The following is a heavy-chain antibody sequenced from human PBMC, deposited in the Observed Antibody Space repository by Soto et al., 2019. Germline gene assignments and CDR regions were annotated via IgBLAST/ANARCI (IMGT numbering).Heavy chain of an antibody. D-gene: IGHD3-16*01. Sequence: EVQLVESGGGLVQPGGSLKLSCAASGFTFGASALQWVRQASGKGLEWLGRIGSRGESYATTYDVSVKGRFTISRDDSKNTLYLQMNSLKTEDTAVYYCTTGLGGYGAFDIWGQGTMVTVSS. V-gene: IGHV3-73*02. CDR2: IGSRGESYAT. CDR1: GFTFGASA. J-gene: IGHJ3*02. CDR3: TTGLGGYGAFDI.